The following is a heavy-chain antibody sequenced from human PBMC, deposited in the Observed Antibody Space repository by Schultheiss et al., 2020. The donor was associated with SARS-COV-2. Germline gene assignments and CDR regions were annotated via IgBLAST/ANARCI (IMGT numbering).Heavy chain of an antibody. CDR3: ARALVYGMDV. CDR2: INHSGST. CDR1: GGSFSGYY. V-gene: IGHV4-34*01. Sequence: SETLSLTCAVYGGSFSGYYWSWIRQPPGKGLEWIGEINHSGSTNYNPSLKSRVTISVDTSKNQFSLKLSSVTAADTAVYYCARALVYGMDVWGQGTTVTGSS. D-gene: IGHD2-2*01. J-gene: IGHJ6*02.